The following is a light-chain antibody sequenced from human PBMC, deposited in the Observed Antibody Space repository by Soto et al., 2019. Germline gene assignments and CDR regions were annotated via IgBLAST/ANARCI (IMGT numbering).Light chain of an antibody. CDR2: AAS. CDR1: QIINSY. V-gene: IGKV1-39*01. Sequence: DIQLTQSPSSLSASVGDRVTVTCRATQIINSYLNWYQQEPGKAPKLLIYAASSLQSGVPSRFSGSGSGTEFTLTISSLQPEDFATYCCQQRYSTPRTFGQGTRVGIK. J-gene: IGKJ1*01. CDR3: QQRYSTPRT.